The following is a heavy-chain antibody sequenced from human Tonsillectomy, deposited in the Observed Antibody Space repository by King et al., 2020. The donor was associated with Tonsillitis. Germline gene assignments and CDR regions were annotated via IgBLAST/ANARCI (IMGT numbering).Heavy chain of an antibody. CDR1: GFTFSSFG. CDR2: ITYDGSNE. V-gene: IGHV3-33*05. J-gene: IGHJ4*02. D-gene: IGHD2-15*01. CDR3: ARDMCSGGSCYFDY. Sequence: VQLVESGGGVVQPGRSLRLSCAASGFTFSSFGMHWVRQAPGKGLEWVAFITYDGSNEYYGDSVKGRFTISRDNSKNTLYLQMNSLRAEDTAVYYCARDMCSGGSCYFDYWGQGTLVTVSS.